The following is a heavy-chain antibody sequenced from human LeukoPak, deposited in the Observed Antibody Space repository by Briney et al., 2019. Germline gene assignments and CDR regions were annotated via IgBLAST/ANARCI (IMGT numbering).Heavy chain of an antibody. Sequence: SETLSLTCTVSGGSISSYYWSWIRQPPGKGLEWIGYIYYSGRTNYNPSLKSRVTISVDTSKNQLSLKLSSVTAADTAVYYCARGGSSSGYTGCYYGMDVWGQGTTVTVSS. D-gene: IGHD6-13*01. CDR2: IYYSGRT. V-gene: IGHV4-59*01. CDR1: GGSISSYY. CDR3: ARGGSSSGYTGCYYGMDV. J-gene: IGHJ6*02.